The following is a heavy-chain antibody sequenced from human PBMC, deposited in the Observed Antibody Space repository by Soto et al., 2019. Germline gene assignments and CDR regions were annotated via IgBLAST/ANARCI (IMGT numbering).Heavy chain of an antibody. J-gene: IGHJ6*02. CDR2: IFSNDEK. CDR3: ARAIAYYYYSSGPLGYYGMDV. V-gene: IGHV2-26*01. CDR1: GFSLSNARMG. D-gene: IGHD3-22*01. Sequence: SGPTLVNPTETLTLTCTVSGFSLSNARMGVSWIRQPPGKALEWLAHIFSNDEKSYSTSLKSRLTISKDTSKSQVVLTMTNMDPVDTDTYYCARAIAYYYYSSGPLGYYGMDVRGQGTTVTVSS.